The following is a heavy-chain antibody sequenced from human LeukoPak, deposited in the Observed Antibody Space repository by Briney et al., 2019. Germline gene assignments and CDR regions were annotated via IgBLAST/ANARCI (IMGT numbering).Heavy chain of an antibody. V-gene: IGHV4-34*01. CDR3: ARPRYCSSTSCYTAGYFQH. Sequence: PSETLSLTCAVYGGSFSGYYWGWIRQPPGKGLEWIGEINHSGSTNYNPSLKSRVTISVDTSKNQFSLKLSSVTAADTAVYYCARPRYCSSTSCYTAGYFQHWGQGTLVTVSS. CDR2: INHSGST. J-gene: IGHJ1*01. D-gene: IGHD2-2*02. CDR1: GGSFSGYY.